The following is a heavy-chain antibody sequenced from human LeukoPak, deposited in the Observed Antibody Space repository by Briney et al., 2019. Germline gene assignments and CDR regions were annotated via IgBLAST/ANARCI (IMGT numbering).Heavy chain of an antibody. Sequence: ASVKVSCKASGYTFTCYYMHWVRQAPGQGLEWIGWINPNSGGTNYAQKFQGRVTMTRDTSISTAYMELSRLRSDDTAVYYCATLAYRNRPPPRDCWGQGTLVTVSS. CDR3: ATLAYRNRPPPRDC. J-gene: IGHJ4*02. CDR2: INPNSGGT. D-gene: IGHD1-1*01. CDR1: GYTFTCYY. V-gene: IGHV1-2*02.